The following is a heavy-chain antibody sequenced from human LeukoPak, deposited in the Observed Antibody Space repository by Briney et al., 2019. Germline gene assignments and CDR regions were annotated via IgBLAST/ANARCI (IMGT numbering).Heavy chain of an antibody. CDR3: ARDRRGYPIDAFDI. CDR2: IYYSGST. Sequence: SETLSLTCTVSGGSISSSSYYWGWIRQPPGKGLEWIGSIYYSGSTYYNPSLKSRVTISVDTSKNQFSLKLSSVTAADTAVYYCARDRRGYPIDAFDIWGQGTMVTVS. D-gene: IGHD3-10*01. V-gene: IGHV4-39*07. J-gene: IGHJ3*02. CDR1: GGSISSSSYY.